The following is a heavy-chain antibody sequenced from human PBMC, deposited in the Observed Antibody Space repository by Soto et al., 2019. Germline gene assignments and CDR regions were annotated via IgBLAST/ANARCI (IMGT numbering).Heavy chain of an antibody. D-gene: IGHD3-9*01. CDR2: IYYSGST. Sequence: SETLSLTCTVSGGFIISDYWIWIRQPPGQGLEWIGYIYYSGSTNYTPSLRSRVTISLDTSKKQFSLKLSSVTAADTAVYYCARDILTGRMGMDVWGQGNTVTVS. V-gene: IGHV4-59*01. CDR3: ARDILTGRMGMDV. CDR1: GGFIISDY. J-gene: IGHJ6*02.